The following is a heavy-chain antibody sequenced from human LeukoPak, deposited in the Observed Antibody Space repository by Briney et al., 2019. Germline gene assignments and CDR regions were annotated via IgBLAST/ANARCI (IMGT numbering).Heavy chain of an antibody. V-gene: IGHV3-74*01. CDR3: ARDLGLRGST. CDR2: MYGDMSDI. Sequence: GGSLRLSCEVSGFTFSDSWMHWVRQTPGKGRVWVSRMYGDMSDISYADSVKGRFTISRDNAKNTVYLQMNSLRGEDTAVYYCARDLGLRGSTWGQGTLVTVSS. CDR1: GFTFSDSW. D-gene: IGHD4-23*01. J-gene: IGHJ5*02.